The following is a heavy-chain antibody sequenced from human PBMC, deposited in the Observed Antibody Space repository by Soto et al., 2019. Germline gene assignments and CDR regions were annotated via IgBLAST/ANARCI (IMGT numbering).Heavy chain of an antibody. CDR1: GYSFSSYF. J-gene: IGHJ4*02. V-gene: IGHV1-46*01. D-gene: IGHD6-6*01. CDR3: ARAPYSNSSFRFDY. CDR2: ISLSGGNA. Sequence: QVHLVQSGAEVKRTGASVKVSCKASGYSFSSYFIHWVRQAPGHGLQWMGIISLSGGNANYAQKLQGRVAMSRDTSTNTVFMELTSLRSEDTAVYYCARAPYSNSSFRFDYWGQGTLVTVSS.